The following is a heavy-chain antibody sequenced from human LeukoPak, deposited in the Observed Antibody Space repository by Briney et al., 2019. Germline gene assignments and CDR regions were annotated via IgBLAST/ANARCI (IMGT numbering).Heavy chain of an antibody. CDR1: GGSISSGSYY. Sequence: SQTLSLTCTVSGGSISSGSYYWSWIRQPAGKGLEWIGRIYTSGSTNYNPSLKSRVTISVDTSKNQFSLKLSSVTAADTAVYYCARDRCSSTRCYLAYYYYGMDVWGQGTTVTVSS. J-gene: IGHJ6*02. D-gene: IGHD2-2*01. V-gene: IGHV4-61*02. CDR3: ARDRCSSTRCYLAYYYYGMDV. CDR2: IYTSGST.